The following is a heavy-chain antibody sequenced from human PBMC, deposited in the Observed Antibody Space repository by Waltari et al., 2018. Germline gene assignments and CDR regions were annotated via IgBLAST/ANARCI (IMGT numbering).Heavy chain of an antibody. V-gene: IGHV3-30*18. J-gene: IGHJ4*02. Sequence: QVQLVESGGGVVQPGRSLRLSCAASGFTFSSYGMHWVRQAPGKGLEWVAVISYDGSNKYYADSVKGRFTSSRDNSKNTLYLQMNSLRAEDTAVYYCAKVEDYDFWSGPFDYWGQGTLVTVSS. CDR1: GFTFSSYG. CDR3: AKVEDYDFWSGPFDY. CDR2: ISYDGSNK. D-gene: IGHD3-3*01.